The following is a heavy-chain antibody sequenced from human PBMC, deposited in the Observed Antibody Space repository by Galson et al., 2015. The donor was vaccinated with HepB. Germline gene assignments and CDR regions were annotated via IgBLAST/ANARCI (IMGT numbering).Heavy chain of an antibody. J-gene: IGHJ6*02. CDR3: ARDRADTAMEHRYDYYGMDV. Sequence: SVKVSCKASGGTFSSYAISWVRQAPGQGLEWMGGIIPIFGIANYAQKFQGRVTITADKSTSTAYMELSSLRSEDTAVYYCARDRADTAMEHRYDYYGMDVWGQGTTVTVSS. D-gene: IGHD5-18*01. CDR1: GGTFSSYA. CDR2: IIPIFGIA. V-gene: IGHV1-69*10.